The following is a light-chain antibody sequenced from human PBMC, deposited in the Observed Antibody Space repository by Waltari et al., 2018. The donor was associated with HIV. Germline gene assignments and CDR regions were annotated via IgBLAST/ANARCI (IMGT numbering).Light chain of an antibody. CDR3: QQYYGSPLT. Sequence: DIVMTQSPDCLVVSPGARATINCKPPHSILYSPTKRGYIAWYQQRPSQPPRLLFYWASTRESGVPDRFSGSGSGTEFSLTISSLQAEDVAVYYCQQYYGSPLTFGGGTKVEIK. CDR2: WAS. J-gene: IGKJ4*01. CDR1: HSILYSPTKRGY. V-gene: IGKV4-1*01.